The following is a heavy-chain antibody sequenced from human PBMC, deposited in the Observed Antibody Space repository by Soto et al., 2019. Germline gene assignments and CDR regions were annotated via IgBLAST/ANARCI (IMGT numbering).Heavy chain of an antibody. CDR1: GFTFSDYY. Sequence: QVQLVESGGGLVKPGGSLRLSCAASGFTFSDYYMTWIRQAPGKGLEWVSYISSTTGTIYYVDSVKGRFTISRDNAKGSLFLQMSSLRAEDTAVYYCARVGQDYYYGMDVWGQGTTVTVSS. CDR2: ISSTTGTI. V-gene: IGHV3-11*01. CDR3: ARVGQDYYYGMDV. J-gene: IGHJ6*02.